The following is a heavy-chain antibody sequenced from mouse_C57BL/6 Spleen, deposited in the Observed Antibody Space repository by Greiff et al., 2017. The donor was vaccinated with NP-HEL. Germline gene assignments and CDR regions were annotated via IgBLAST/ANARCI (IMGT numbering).Heavy chain of an antibody. J-gene: IGHJ4*01. Sequence: VKLMESGAELARPGASVKLSCKASGYTFTSYGISWVKQRTGQGLEWIGEIYPRSGNTYYNEKFKGKATLTADKSSSTAYMELRSLTSEDSAVYFCARGRSSGGDYWGQGTSVTVSS. CDR3: ARGRSSGGDY. CDR1: GYTFTSYG. CDR2: IYPRSGNT. V-gene: IGHV1-81*01.